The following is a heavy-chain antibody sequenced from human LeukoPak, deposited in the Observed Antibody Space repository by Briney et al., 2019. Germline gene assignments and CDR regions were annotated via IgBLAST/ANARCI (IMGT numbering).Heavy chain of an antibody. Sequence: GGSLRLSCAASGFTSSSSAMSWVRQAPGKGLEWVSAISNNGGYTYYADSVQGRFTISRDNSKSTLCLQMNSLRAEDTAVYYCAKDHMVRGVITHGFDPWGQGTLVTVSS. CDR2: ISNNGGYT. J-gene: IGHJ5*02. CDR1: GFTSSSSA. V-gene: IGHV3-23*01. CDR3: AKDHMVRGVITHGFDP. D-gene: IGHD3-10*01.